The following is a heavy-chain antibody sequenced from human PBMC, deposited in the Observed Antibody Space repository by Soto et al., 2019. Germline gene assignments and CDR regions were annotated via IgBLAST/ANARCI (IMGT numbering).Heavy chain of an antibody. V-gene: IGHV1-8*01. J-gene: IGHJ6*02. Sequence: GSVKVSSKASGYTFTSYDINWVRQATGQGLEWMGWMNPNSGNTGYAQKLQASVTMTRNTSISTDYMELSSLRSEDTDGYYCAGGPINGLLCSGQLSLEYYYGMDVWGQGTMVTVSS. CDR2: MNPNSGNT. CDR3: AGGPINGLLCSGQLSLEYYYGMDV. D-gene: IGHD3-10*01. CDR1: GYTFTSYD.